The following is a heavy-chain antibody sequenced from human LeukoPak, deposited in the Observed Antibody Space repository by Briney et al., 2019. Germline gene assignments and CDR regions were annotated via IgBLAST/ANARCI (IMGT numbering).Heavy chain of an antibody. Sequence: SVKVSCKASGGTFSSYAISWVRQAPGQGLEWMGGIIPIFGTANYAQKFQGRATITADKSTSTAYMELSSLRSEDTAVYYCARSPYCGSDCYSRYFDYWGQGTLVTVSS. V-gene: IGHV1-69*06. CDR1: GGTFSSYA. D-gene: IGHD2-21*02. CDR2: IIPIFGTA. CDR3: ARSPYCGSDCYSRYFDY. J-gene: IGHJ4*02.